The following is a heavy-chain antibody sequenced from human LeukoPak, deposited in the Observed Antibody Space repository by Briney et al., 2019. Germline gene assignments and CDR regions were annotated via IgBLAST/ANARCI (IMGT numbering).Heavy chain of an antibody. J-gene: IGHJ5*02. CDR2: IYYSGST. CDR3: ARLKDTYYDFWSGYSWFDP. Sequence: SETLSLTCTVSGDSISSYYWSWIRQPPGKGLEWIGYIYYSGSTNYNPSLKSRVTISVDTSKNQFSLKLSSVTAADTAVYYCARLKDTYYDFWSGYSWFDPWGQGTLVTVSS. D-gene: IGHD3-3*01. V-gene: IGHV4-59*08. CDR1: GDSISSYY.